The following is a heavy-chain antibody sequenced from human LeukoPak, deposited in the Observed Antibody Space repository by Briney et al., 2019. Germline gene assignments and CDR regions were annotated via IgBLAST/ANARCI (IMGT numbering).Heavy chain of an antibody. CDR1: GFTFSSYA. CDR3: AKEGKLLWFGELSSYWYFDL. J-gene: IGHJ2*01. V-gene: IGHV3-23*01. Sequence: TGGSLRLPCAASGFTFSSYAMSWVRQAPGKGLEWVSAFSGSGGTTYYADSVKGRFTVSRDNSKNTLYLQMNSLRAEDTAVYYCAKEGKLLWFGELSSYWYFDLWGRGTLVTVSS. D-gene: IGHD3-10*01. CDR2: FSGSGGTT.